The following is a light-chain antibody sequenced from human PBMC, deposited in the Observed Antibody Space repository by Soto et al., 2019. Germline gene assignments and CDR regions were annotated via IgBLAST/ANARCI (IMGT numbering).Light chain of an antibody. J-gene: IGKJ4*01. CDR3: QQVNVYPST. CDR2: DAS. Sequence: IQLTHSPSSLSASVGDRVTITCRASQGISSYLGWYQQKPGKAPNLLIYDASTLHSGVTSRFSGGRSGTAFTLTISSLQPEDFATYYCQQVNVYPSTFGGGTKVDIK. CDR1: QGISSY. V-gene: IGKV1-9*01.